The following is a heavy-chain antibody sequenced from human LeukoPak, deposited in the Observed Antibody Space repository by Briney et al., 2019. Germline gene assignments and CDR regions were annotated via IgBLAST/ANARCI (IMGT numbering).Heavy chain of an antibody. Sequence: GGSLRLSCAASGFTFSSYEMNWVRQAPGKGLEWVSYISSSGTTIYYADSVKGRFTISRDNAKNSLYLQMNSLRVEDTAVYYCARDPSQRPVELTKSDYWGQGTLVTVSS. D-gene: IGHD5-24*01. V-gene: IGHV3-48*03. CDR3: ARDPSQRPVELTKSDY. CDR2: ISSSGTTI. CDR1: GFTFSSYE. J-gene: IGHJ4*02.